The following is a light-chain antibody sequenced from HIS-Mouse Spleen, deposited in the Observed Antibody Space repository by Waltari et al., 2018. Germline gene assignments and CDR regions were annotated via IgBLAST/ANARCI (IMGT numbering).Light chain of an antibody. CDR3: CSYAGSSTV. V-gene: IGLV2-23*01. CDR1: SSDVGSYNL. J-gene: IGLJ3*02. Sequence: QSALTQPASVSGSPGQSITISCTGTSSDVGSYNLVSWYQQHPGKAPNLMIYEGSKWPSGVSNRFSGSKSGNTASLTISGLQAEDEADYYCCSYAGSSTVFGGGTKLTVL. CDR2: EGS.